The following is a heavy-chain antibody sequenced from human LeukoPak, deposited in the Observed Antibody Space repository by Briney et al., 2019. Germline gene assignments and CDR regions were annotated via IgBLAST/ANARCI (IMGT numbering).Heavy chain of an antibody. J-gene: IGHJ5*02. CDR3: ARDRPWGWLLLRDWFDP. CDR1: GGSFSGYY. Sequence: PSETLSLTCAVYGGSFSGYYWSWIRQPPGKGLEWIGEINHSGSTNYNPSLKSRVTISVDTSKNQFSLKLSSVTAADTAVYYCARDRPWGWLLLRDWFDPWGQGTLVTFSS. V-gene: IGHV4-34*01. D-gene: IGHD3-22*01. CDR2: INHSGST.